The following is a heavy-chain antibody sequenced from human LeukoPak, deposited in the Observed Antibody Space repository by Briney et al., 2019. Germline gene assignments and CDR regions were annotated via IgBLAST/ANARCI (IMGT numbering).Heavy chain of an antibody. CDR3: ARSLITHDS. D-gene: IGHD3-16*01. CDR1: GFTISNYW. J-gene: IGHJ4*02. Sequence: GGSLRLSCAASGFTISNYWMTWVRQAPGKGLEWVANIKKDGSEKYYVDSVKGRFTISRDNAKNSLYLQMNSLRAEDTAVYYCARSLITHDSWGRGTLVTVSS. V-gene: IGHV3-7*04. CDR2: IKKDGSEK.